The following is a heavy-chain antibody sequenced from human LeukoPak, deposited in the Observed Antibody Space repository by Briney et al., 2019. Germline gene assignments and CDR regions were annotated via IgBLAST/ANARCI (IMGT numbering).Heavy chain of an antibody. V-gene: IGHV3-30*18. Sequence: GGSLRLSCEASGFTFSSYGMHWVRQAPGKGLEWVAVISYDGSNKYYADSVKGRFTISRDNSKNTLYLQMNSLRAEDTAVYYCAKDRYSGSYYGYFDYWGQGTLVTVSS. CDR1: GFTFSSYG. J-gene: IGHJ4*02. D-gene: IGHD1-26*01. CDR2: ISYDGSNK. CDR3: AKDRYSGSYYGYFDY.